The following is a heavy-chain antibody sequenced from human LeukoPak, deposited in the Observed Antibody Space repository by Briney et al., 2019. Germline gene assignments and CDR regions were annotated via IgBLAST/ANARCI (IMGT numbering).Heavy chain of an antibody. Sequence: SETLSLTCVVPGDSIRSGGSSWSWIRQTPGKGLEWIVYFHDSGSTYNNPSLKSRLSILIDMSKYQCSLKLNSVTAADTAVYYCARVVAAAVKIWFDPWGQGTLVTVSS. J-gene: IGHJ5*02. D-gene: IGHD6-13*01. V-gene: IGHV4-30-4*07. CDR3: ARVVAAAVKIWFDP. CDR1: GDSIRSGGSS. CDR2: FHDSGST.